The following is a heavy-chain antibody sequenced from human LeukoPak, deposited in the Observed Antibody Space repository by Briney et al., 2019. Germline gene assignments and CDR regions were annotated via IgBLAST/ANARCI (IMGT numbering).Heavy chain of an antibody. Sequence: ASVKVSCKASGYTFTSYGISWVRQAPGQGLEWMGWINPNSGGTNYAQKFQGRVTMTRDTSISTAYMELSRLRSDDTAVYYCARVLAGTPYYFDYWGQGTLVTVSS. CDR3: ARVLAGTPYYFDY. J-gene: IGHJ4*02. V-gene: IGHV1-2*02. CDR1: GYTFTSYG. D-gene: IGHD1-7*01. CDR2: INPNSGGT.